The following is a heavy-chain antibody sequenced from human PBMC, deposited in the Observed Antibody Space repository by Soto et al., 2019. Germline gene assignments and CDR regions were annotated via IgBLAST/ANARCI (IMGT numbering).Heavy chain of an antibody. CDR1: GFTGGSDG. V-gene: IGHV3-30*18. CDR3: AKEGYYESSGYYRGGDYYYGMDV. CDR2: ISYDGSNK. D-gene: IGHD3-22*01. J-gene: IGHJ6*02. Sequence: GGSLRLSWAAAGFTGGSDGMHWVRQARGKGLEWVAVISYDGSNKYYAHSVKGRFTISRDNSKNTLYLQMNSLRAEDTAVYYCAKEGYYESSGYYRGGDYYYGMDVWGQGTTVTVSS.